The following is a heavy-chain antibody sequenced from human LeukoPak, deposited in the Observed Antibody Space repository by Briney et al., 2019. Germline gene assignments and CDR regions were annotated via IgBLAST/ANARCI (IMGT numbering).Heavy chain of an antibody. V-gene: IGHV1-2*02. D-gene: IGHD6-13*01. CDR3: AREGGIAAAGYKVPYYYYYMDV. CDR2: INPNTGGT. Sequence: EASVKVSCKASGYTFTGYYMHWVRQAPGQGLEWMGWINPNTGGTNYAQKFQGRVTMTRDTSISTAYMELSRLRSDDTAVYYCAREGGIAAAGYKVPYYYYYMDVWGKGTTVTVSS. J-gene: IGHJ6*03. CDR1: GYTFTGYY.